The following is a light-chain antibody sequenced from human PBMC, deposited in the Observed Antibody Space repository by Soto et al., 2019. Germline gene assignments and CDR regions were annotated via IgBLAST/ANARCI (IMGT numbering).Light chain of an antibody. CDR3: QQRRSWPPTIT. CDR2: DAS. Sequence: EIVLTQSPGTLSLSPGERATLSCRASQSVSSRSLVWYQQKPGQAPRLLIYDASYRATDIPPRFSGSGSGTDFTLTISSLEPEDFAVYYCQQRRSWPPTITFGQGTRLEIK. V-gene: IGKV3-11*01. J-gene: IGKJ5*01. CDR1: QSVSSRS.